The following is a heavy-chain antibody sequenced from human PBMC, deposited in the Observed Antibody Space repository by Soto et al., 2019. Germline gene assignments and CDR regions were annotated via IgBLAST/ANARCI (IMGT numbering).Heavy chain of an antibody. CDR3: ARTYYYDSSGYSNWFDP. CDR2: ISSSGSII. V-gene: IGHV3-48*03. J-gene: IGHJ5*02. Sequence: GGSLRLSCAASGFTFSSYEMNWVRQAPGKGLEWVSYISSSGSIIYYADSVKGRFTISRDNAKNSLYLQMNSLRAEDTAVYYCARTYYYDSSGYSNWFDPWGQGTLVTVSS. CDR1: GFTFSSYE. D-gene: IGHD3-22*01.